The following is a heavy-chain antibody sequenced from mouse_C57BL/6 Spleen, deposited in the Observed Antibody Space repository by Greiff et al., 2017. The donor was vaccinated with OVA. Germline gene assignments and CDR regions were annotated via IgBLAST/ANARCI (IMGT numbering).Heavy chain of an antibody. CDR2: INPYNGGT. Sequence: VQLKESGPVLVKPGASVKMSCKASGYTFTDYYMNWVKQSHGKSLEWIGVINPYNGGTSYNQKFKGKATLTVDKSSSTAYMELNSLTSEDSAVYYCAYGSSYVDYWGQGTTLTVSS. V-gene: IGHV1-19*01. D-gene: IGHD1-1*01. CDR3: AYGSSYVDY. J-gene: IGHJ2*01. CDR1: GYTFTDYY.